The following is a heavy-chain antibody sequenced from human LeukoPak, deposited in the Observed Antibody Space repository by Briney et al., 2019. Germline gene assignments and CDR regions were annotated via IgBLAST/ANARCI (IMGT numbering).Heavy chain of an antibody. Sequence: ASVKVSCKASGGTFSSYAISWVRQAPGQGLEWMGRIIPILGIANYAQKFQGRATITADKSTSTAYMELSSLRSEDTAVYYCARVWVDYYDSSGYPTSDYWGQGTLVTVSS. D-gene: IGHD3-22*01. CDR1: GGTFSSYA. CDR2: IIPILGIA. CDR3: ARVWVDYYDSSGYPTSDY. V-gene: IGHV1-69*04. J-gene: IGHJ4*02.